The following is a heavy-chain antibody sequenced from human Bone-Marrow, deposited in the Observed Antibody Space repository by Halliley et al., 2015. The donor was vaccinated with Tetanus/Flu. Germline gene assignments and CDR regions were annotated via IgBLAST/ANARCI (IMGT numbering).Heavy chain of an antibody. Sequence: SLRLSCAGSGFSFGNYAMTWVRQVAGKGLEWVSSINGDGERTYYAVSVKGRFTISRDNSKNTLYLQMNSLSAEGTATYYCATPLERANYDFWGSHYNKLKQWGQGTLVSVSS. CDR1: GFSFGNYA. CDR2: INGDGERT. D-gene: IGHD3-3*01. V-gene: IGHV3-23*01. J-gene: IGHJ4*02. CDR3: ATPLERANYDFWGSHYNKLKQ.